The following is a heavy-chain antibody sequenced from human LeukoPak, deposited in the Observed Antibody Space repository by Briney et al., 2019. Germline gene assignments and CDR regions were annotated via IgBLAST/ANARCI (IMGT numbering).Heavy chain of an antibody. CDR3: TAENYDKNGYYYGSWFDP. CDR1: GFTFSSYS. Sequence: KSGGSLRLSCAASGFTFSSYSMNWVRQAPGKGLEWVSSISSSSSYIYYADSVKGRFTISRGNAKNTLYLQMKSLRVEDTAVYYCTAENYDKNGYYYGSWFDPWGQGALVTVSS. CDR2: ISSSSSYI. D-gene: IGHD3-22*01. V-gene: IGHV3-21*01. J-gene: IGHJ5*02.